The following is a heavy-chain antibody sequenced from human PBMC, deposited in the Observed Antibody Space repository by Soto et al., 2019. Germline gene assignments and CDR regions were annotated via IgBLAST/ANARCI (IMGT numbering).Heavy chain of an antibody. J-gene: IGHJ4*02. V-gene: IGHV4-34*01. CDR1: GGSFSGYY. CDR2: INHSGST. Sequence: ASETLSLTCAVYGGSFSGYYWSWIRQPPGKGLEWIGEINHSGSTNYNPSLKSRVTISVDTSKNQFSLKLSSVTAADTAVYYCASSYYDFWSGPVGYWGQGTLVTVSS. CDR3: ASSYYDFWSGPVGY. D-gene: IGHD3-3*01.